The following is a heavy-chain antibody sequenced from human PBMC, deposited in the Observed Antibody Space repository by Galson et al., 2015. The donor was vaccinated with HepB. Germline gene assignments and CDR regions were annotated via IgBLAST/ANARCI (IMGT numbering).Heavy chain of an antibody. CDR2: ISSSSSYI. CDR3: ARDSVSSTSSYYYYYYGMDV. Sequence: SLRLSCAASGFTFSSYSMNWVRQAPGKGLEWVSSISSSSSYIYYADSVKGRFTISRDNAKNSLYLQMNSLRAEDTAVYYCARDSVSSTSSYYYYYYGMDVWGQGTTVTVSS. CDR1: GFTFSSYS. V-gene: IGHV3-21*01. J-gene: IGHJ6*02. D-gene: IGHD2-2*01.